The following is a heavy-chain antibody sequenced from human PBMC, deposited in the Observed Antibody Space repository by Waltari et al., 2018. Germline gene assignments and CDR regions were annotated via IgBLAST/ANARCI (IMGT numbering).Heavy chain of an antibody. D-gene: IGHD5-18*01. CDR1: GYSFSSYW. CDR3: ARQDVDTDLVHYFDH. J-gene: IGHJ4*02. CDR2: IFPVDSDV. V-gene: IGHV5-51*01. Sequence: EVQLVQSGAEVKKSGESLKISCTGSGYSFSSYWIGWVRQMPGKGLEWMGIIFPVDSDVRYSPSFQGQVTISADKSINTAYLQWSTLKASDTAMYYCARQDVDTDLVHYFDHWGQGALVTVSS.